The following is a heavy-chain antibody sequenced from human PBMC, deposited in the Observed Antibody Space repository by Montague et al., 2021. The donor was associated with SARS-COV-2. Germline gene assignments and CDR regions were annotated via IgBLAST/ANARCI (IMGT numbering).Heavy chain of an antibody. CDR3: ARGRQHFNMIVVVMTGGEYYFDY. D-gene: IGHD3-22*01. CDR2: INHRGTS. CDR1: GGSFRDNY. Sequence: SETLSLTCAVYGGSFRDNYWGWIRKPPGKGLEWIGEINHRGTSNYNPSLKSRVSISVDTSKNQFSLYLGSVTAADTAVYYCARGRQHFNMIVVVMTGGEYYFDYWGQGTLVTVSS. J-gene: IGHJ4*02. V-gene: IGHV4-34*01.